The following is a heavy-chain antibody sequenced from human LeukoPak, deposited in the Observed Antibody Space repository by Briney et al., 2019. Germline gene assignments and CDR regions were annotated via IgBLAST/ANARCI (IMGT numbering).Heavy chain of an antibody. D-gene: IGHD2-2*01. J-gene: IGHJ4*02. CDR2: ISGGGDSA. Sequence: GGSLRLSCAASGFPCSDYAMTWVRQTPGKGLEWVSVISGGGDSADYADSMKGRFTISRDNSKNTLYLQMYSLRAEDTALYYCAKLGCTGTICYANYWGQGTLVTVSS. CDR1: GFPCSDYA. V-gene: IGHV3-23*01. CDR3: AKLGCTGTICYANY.